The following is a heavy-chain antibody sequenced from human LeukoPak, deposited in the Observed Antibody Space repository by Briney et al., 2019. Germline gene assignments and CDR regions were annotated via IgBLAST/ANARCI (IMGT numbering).Heavy chain of an antibody. CDR2: IYSGGST. D-gene: IGHD2-8*02. V-gene: IGHV3-53*01. CDR1: GFTVSTNY. Sequence: GGSLRLSCVASGFTVSTNYMSWVRQAPGKGLEWVSVIYSGGSTYYADSVKGRFTISRDNSKNTLYLQMNSLRAEDTAVYYCARDTGSMAARFFDNWGQGTLVTASS. J-gene: IGHJ4*02. CDR3: ARDTGSMAARFFDN.